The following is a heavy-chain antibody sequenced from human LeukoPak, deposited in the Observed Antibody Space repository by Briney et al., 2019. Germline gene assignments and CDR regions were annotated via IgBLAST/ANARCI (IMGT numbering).Heavy chain of an antibody. J-gene: IGHJ4*02. D-gene: IGHD3-10*01. CDR3: ARHFDHVGSGIYEY. CDR1: GGSINSYY. V-gene: IGHV4-59*08. CDR2: IYYSGTT. Sequence: SETLSLTCTVSGGSINSYYWSWIRQPPGKGLEWIGYIYYSGTTNYNPSLKSRVTISVDTSKNQFSLKLSSVTAADTAVYYCARHFDHVGSGIYEYWGQGTLVTVSS.